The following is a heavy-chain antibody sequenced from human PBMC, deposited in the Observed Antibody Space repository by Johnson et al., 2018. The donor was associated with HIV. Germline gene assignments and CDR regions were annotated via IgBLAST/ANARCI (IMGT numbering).Heavy chain of an antibody. CDR3: AKDLSWKGCGDAFDS. D-gene: IGHD6-13*01. J-gene: IGHJ3*02. CDR2: ISWDGGST. Sequence: VQLVESGGVVVQPGGSLRLSCAASGFTFDDYAMHWVRQAPGKGLEWVSLISWDGGSTYYADSVKGRFTISRDNSKNSLYLQMNSLRAEDTALYYCAKDLSWKGCGDAFDSWGQGTMVTVSS. CDR1: GFTFDDYA. V-gene: IGHV3-43D*03.